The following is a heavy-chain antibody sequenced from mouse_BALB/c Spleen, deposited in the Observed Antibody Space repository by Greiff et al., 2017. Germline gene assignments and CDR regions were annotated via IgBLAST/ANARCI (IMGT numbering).Heavy chain of an antibody. Sequence: VQLKESGGGLVQPGGSLKLSCAASGFTFSSYGMSWVRQTPDKRLELVATINSNGGSTYYPDSVKGRFTISRDNAKNTLYLQMSSLKSEDTAMYYCARAYGSIYYAMDYWGQGTSVTVSS. CDR1: GFTFSSYG. CDR3: ARAYGSIYYAMDY. J-gene: IGHJ4*01. V-gene: IGHV5-6-3*01. CDR2: INSNGGST. D-gene: IGHD1-1*01.